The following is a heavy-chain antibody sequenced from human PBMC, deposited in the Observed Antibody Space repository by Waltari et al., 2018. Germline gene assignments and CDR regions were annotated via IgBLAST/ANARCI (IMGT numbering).Heavy chain of an antibody. D-gene: IGHD6-19*01. V-gene: IGHV3-53*01. J-gene: IGHJ4*02. CDR1: GFIVSSNY. Sequence: EVQLVESGGGLIQPGGSLRLSCAASGFIVSSNYMSWVRQAPGRGLEVVSLIYSGGSTYYADSVKGRFTISRDNSKNTLYLQMDSLSVEDTAVYYCARWQQWPVRAFDYWGQGTLVTVSS. CDR2: IYSGGST. CDR3: ARWQQWPVRAFDY.